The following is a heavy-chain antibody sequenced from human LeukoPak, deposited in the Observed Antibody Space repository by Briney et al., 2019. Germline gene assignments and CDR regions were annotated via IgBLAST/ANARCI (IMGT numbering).Heavy chain of an antibody. CDR2: IIPIFGTA. CDR1: RGTFSSYA. Sequence: SVKVSCKASRGTFSSYAISWVRQAPGQGLEWMGGIIPIFGTANYAQKFQGRVTITADESTSTAYLDLSSVRAEEPAVHYCARGQADLPHLRRYSYRLGSGGYYYYCYYMDVWGKGTTVTISS. CDR3: ARGQADLPHLRRYSYRLGSGGYYYYCYYMDV. J-gene: IGHJ6*03. D-gene: IGHD5-18*01. V-gene: IGHV1-69*13.